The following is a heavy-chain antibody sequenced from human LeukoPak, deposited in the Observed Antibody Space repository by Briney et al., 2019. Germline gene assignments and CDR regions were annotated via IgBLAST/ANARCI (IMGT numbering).Heavy chain of an antibody. CDR3: ARLSVIAADGTHYFDY. CDR1: GYSFTNYW. Sequence: GESLRISCKGSGYSFTNYWIGWVRQMPGKGLEWMGIIYPGDSDSRNSPSFQAQVPISADKSINPAYLQWSSLKASDTAMYYCARLSVIAADGTHYFDYWGQGTLVTVSS. D-gene: IGHD6-13*01. V-gene: IGHV5-51*01. J-gene: IGHJ4*02. CDR2: IYPGDSDS.